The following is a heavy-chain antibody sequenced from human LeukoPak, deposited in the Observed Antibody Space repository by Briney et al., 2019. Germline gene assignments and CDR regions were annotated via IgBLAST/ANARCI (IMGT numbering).Heavy chain of an antibody. J-gene: IGHJ4*02. CDR2: IDNGNKI. Sequence: AGGSLRLSRAASGFTVSSNYMSGVRPAPGRGVEWVSLIDNGNKIYYADPVKGGFTISRDNSKNTLYLQMNSLRAEDTAVYYCVKELHSSGYYYGPSFDYWRQGTLVSVSS. CDR1: GFTVSSNY. CDR3: VKELHSSGYYYGPSFDY. V-gene: IGHV3-53*05. D-gene: IGHD3-22*01.